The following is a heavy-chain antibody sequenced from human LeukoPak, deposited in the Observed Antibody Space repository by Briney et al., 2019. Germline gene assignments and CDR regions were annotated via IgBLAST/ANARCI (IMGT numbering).Heavy chain of an antibody. CDR1: GYSFTSYW. V-gene: IGHV5-51*01. D-gene: IGHD1-14*01. CDR3: ARRYHLGKATHDAFDI. Sequence: GESLKISCKGSGYSFTSYWIGWVRQMPGKGLEWMGIIYPGDSDTRYSPPFQGQVTISADKSISTAYLQWSSLKASDTAMYYCARRYHLGKATHDAFDIWGQGTMVTVSS. CDR2: IYPGDSDT. J-gene: IGHJ3*02.